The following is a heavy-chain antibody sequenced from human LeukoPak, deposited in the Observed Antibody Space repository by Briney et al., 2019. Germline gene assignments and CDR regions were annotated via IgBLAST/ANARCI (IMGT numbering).Heavy chain of an antibody. CDR3: ARVSRYSSSSYPYYYYYYMDV. D-gene: IGHD6-6*01. CDR2: IYYSGST. Sequence: PSQTLSLTCAVSGGSISSGGYSWSWIRQPPGKGLEWIGYIYYSGSTYYNPSLKSRVTISVDTSKNQFSLKLSSVTAADTAVYYCARVSRYSSSSYPYYYYYYMDVWGKGTTVTVSS. CDR1: GGSISSGGYS. V-gene: IGHV4-30-4*07. J-gene: IGHJ6*03.